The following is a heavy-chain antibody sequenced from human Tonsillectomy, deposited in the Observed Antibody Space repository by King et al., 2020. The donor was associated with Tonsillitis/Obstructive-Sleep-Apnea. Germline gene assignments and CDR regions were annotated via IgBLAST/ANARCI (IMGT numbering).Heavy chain of an antibody. CDR3: ARQGEKGWFDP. Sequence: LQLQESGPGLVKPSETLSLTCTVSGDSMTSSSYYWGWIRQPPGKGLEWIGDIYYRSVTYYNPSLKGRGPISGDTSKNHFFLILSSVTAADTAVYYCARQGEKGWFDPWGQGTPVTVSS. CDR1: GDSMTSSSYY. V-gene: IGHV4-39*01. D-gene: IGHD1-26*01. CDR2: IYYRSVT. J-gene: IGHJ5*02.